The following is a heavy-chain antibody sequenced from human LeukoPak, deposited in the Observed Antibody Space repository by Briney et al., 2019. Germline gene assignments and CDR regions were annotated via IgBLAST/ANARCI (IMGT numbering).Heavy chain of an antibody. CDR3: ARVGITMVRGVTQYYYYYYMDV. Sequence: PGGSLRLSCAASGFTFSTYGMHWVRQAPGKVLEWVAVISYDGSNKYYADSVKGRFTISRDNSKNSLYLQMNSLRAEDTAVYYCARVGITMVRGVTQYYYYYYMDVWGKGTTVTISS. J-gene: IGHJ6*03. CDR1: GFTFSTYG. D-gene: IGHD3-10*01. V-gene: IGHV3-30*03. CDR2: ISYDGSNK.